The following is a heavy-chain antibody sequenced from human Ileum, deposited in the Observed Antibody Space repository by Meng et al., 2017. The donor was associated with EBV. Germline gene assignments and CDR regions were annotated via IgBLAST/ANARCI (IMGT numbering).Heavy chain of an antibody. Sequence: QVQLVESGPEVEKPRESLTLTCTAPGCSISGNTYYWGRNPQPPGKGRMGWRDVYYGGTGYKNPSLGSRLTVSVDTAKNQYSLKLNLMTAAATAVYYGVRAVAGSDLSRCGGYWGQGTLVTVSA. V-gene: IGHV4-39*01. J-gene: IGHJ4*02. CDR3: VRAVAGSDLSRCGGY. D-gene: IGHD3-16*01. CDR1: GCSISGNTYY. CDR2: VYYGGTG.